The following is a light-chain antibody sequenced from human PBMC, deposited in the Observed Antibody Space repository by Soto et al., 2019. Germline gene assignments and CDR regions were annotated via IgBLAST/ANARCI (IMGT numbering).Light chain of an antibody. Sequence: EIVLTQSPGTLSLSPGERATLSCRASQRVNSNYLAWYQQRPGQPPRLLISGASSRATDTPDRFSGSGSGTEFTLTISSLQSEDFAVYYCQQYYNWPLTFGGGTKVDI. CDR1: QRVNSNY. J-gene: IGKJ4*01. CDR3: QQYYNWPLT. CDR2: GAS. V-gene: IGKV3-20*01.